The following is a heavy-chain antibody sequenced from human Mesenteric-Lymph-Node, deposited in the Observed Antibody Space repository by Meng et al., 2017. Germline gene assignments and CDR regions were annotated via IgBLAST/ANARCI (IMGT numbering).Heavy chain of an antibody. D-gene: IGHD2-21*01. Sequence: QVQPVQSEAAVKQPGASVRVSCTASGNTFTSDKIHWVRPAPGQSLEWMAWINTGSCDTQSTKKFPDTITLTGDISTFTAYMILSSLTSDDTAVYYCARDEIDWGQGTLVTVSS. CDR2: INTGSCDT. J-gene: IGHJ4*02. CDR1: GNTFTSDK. V-gene: IGHV1-3*04. CDR3: ARDEID.